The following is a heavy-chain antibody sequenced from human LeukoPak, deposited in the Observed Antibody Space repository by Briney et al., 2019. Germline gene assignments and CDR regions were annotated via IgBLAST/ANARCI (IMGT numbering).Heavy chain of an antibody. CDR3: ARLRRDGYNGGGWFDP. V-gene: IGHV4-39*01. D-gene: IGHD5-24*01. CDR2: IYDSGST. CDR1: GGSISSSSYY. Sequence: SETLSLTCTVSGGSISSSSYYWGWIRQPPGKWLEWIGSIYDSGSTYYNPSLKSRVTISVDTSKNQFSLKLSSVTAADTAVYYCARLRRDGYNGGGWFDPWGQGTLVTVSS. J-gene: IGHJ5*02.